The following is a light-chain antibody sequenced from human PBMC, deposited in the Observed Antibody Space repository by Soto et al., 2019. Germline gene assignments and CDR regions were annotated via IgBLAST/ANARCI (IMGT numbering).Light chain of an antibody. CDR2: GES. Sequence: EIVLTQAPGTLSLSRGERATLSCRASQRFSSSYLAWYQQKRGQAPRHLIHGESSRSTGMPDRFSGSWSGTGFTRTIRRLEPGDVAVYYCQKYDSSPLPFGGRTKVEIK. V-gene: IGKV3-20*01. J-gene: IGKJ4*01. CDR3: QKYDSSPLP. CDR1: QRFSSSY.